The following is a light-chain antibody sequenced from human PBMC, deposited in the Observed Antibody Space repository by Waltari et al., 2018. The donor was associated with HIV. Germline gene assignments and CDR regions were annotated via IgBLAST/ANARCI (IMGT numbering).Light chain of an antibody. CDR3: QQYNGSWT. Sequence: EIVMTQSPVTLSVSPGERATLSCRASQNIGNKIVWYQRRPGQSPRLVIFATSVRATGIPTRFSGSGSVTDFALTITTLQPEDYGMYYCQQYNGSWTFGRGTRVE. V-gene: IGKV3D-15*03. CDR1: QNIGNK. J-gene: IGKJ1*01. CDR2: ATS.